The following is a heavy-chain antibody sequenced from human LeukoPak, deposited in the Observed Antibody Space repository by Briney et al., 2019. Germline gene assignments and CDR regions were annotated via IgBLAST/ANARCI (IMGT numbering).Heavy chain of an antibody. CDR2: VKQDGSDK. V-gene: IGHV3-7*01. CDR3: ARDNSGSYDF. CDR1: GFTFRRYW. D-gene: IGHD3-10*01. J-gene: IGHJ4*02. Sequence: GDPLRLSCAASGFTFRRYWMSGVRQAPGKGREWVANVKQDGSDKYYVDSVKGRFTISRDNAKNSLYLQMNSLGADDTAVYYCARDNSGSYDFWGQGTLVTVSS.